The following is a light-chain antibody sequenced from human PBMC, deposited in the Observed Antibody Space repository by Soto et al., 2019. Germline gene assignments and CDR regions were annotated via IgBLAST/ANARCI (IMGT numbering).Light chain of an antibody. CDR3: SSYTSSSTYV. CDR1: SGDVGAYNY. J-gene: IGLJ1*01. Sequence: QSVLTQPASVSGSPGQSIAISYTGTSGDVGAYNYVSWYQHHPGKAPNLMIYHVTNRLSGVSDRFSGSKSGNTASLTISGLQADDEADYYCSSYTSSSTYVFGTGTKVTVL. CDR2: HVT. V-gene: IGLV2-14*03.